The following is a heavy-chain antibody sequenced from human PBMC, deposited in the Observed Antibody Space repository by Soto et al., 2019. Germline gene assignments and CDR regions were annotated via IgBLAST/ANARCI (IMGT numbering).Heavy chain of an antibody. D-gene: IGHD2-21*02. Sequence: QVQLVQSGAEVKKPGSSVKVSCKASGGSFRSNALSWVRQAPGQGLEWMGGIIPIFGIASYAQRFQGRVTMTADESTATAYMALSSRGSEDTAVYYWAGVGEHCGGDCPQYFKYGGQGTLVTVSS. CDR1: GGSFRSNA. CDR3: AGVGEHCGGDCPQYFKY. V-gene: IGHV1-69*12. CDR2: IIPIFGIA. J-gene: IGHJ1*01.